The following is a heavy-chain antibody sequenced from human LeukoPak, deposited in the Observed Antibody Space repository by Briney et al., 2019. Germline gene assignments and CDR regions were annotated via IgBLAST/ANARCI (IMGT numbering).Heavy chain of an antibody. D-gene: IGHD3-22*01. CDR1: GYSFTNYG. CDR3: ARDRPYYYDSSAYYPDF. CDR2: ISGYNGNT. V-gene: IGHV1-18*01. Sequence: GASVKVSFKASGYSFTNYGISWVRQAPGQGLAWMGWISGYNGNTNYAQRLQGRVTMTTDTSTSTAYMELRSLSSDDTAVYYCARDRPYYYDSSAYYPDFWGQGTLVTVST. J-gene: IGHJ4*02.